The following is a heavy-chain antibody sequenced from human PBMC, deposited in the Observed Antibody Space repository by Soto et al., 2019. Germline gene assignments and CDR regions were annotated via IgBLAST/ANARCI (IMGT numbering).Heavy chain of an antibody. J-gene: IGHJ4*02. CDR1: GGSISSYY. CDR2: IYYSGST. D-gene: IGHD6-6*01. Sequence: TSETLSLTCTVSGGSISSYYWSWVRQPPGKGLEWIGYIYYSGSTNYNPSLKSRVTILMDTSKNQFSLKVWSVTAADTAVYYCARQRYASSSCHFDYWGQGTLVTVSS. V-gene: IGHV4-59*08. CDR3: ARQRYASSSCHFDY.